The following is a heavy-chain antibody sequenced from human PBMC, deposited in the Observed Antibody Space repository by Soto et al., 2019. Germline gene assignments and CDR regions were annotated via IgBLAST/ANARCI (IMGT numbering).Heavy chain of an antibody. CDR1: GGSINNGGYY. J-gene: IGHJ5*02. V-gene: IGHV4-39*07. CDR2: IYYSGST. Sequence: SETLSLTCTVFGGSINNGGYYWGWIRQTPGKGLECIGSIYYSGSTYYNPSLKSRGTISVDTSKNQFSLKLSSVTAADTAVYYCARDEGYCTNGVCYPLNWFDPWGQGTLVTVSS. D-gene: IGHD2-8*01. CDR3: ARDEGYCTNGVCYPLNWFDP.